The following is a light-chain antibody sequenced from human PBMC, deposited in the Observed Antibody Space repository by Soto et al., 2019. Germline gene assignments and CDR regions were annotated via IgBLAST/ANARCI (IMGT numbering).Light chain of an antibody. V-gene: IGKV3-20*01. CDR1: QTVTSTY. CDR3: QQYGSSPGT. CDR2: GAS. J-gene: IGKJ1*01. Sequence: EVVMTQSPATLSVSPGERATLSCRASQTVTSTYLAWYQQKPDQSPRLLIFGASIRDTGIPDRFSGSGSGTDFTLTISRLEPEDFAVYYCQQYGSSPGTFGQGTKVDIK.